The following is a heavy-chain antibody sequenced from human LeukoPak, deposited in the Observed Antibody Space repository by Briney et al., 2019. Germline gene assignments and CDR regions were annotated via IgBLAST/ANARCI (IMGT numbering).Heavy chain of an antibody. Sequence: GASVKVSCKASGGTFSSYAISWVRQAPGQGLEWMGGIIPIFGTANYAQKFQGRVTITTDESTSTAHMELSSLRSEDTAVYYCARMMGEGVCPCFDYWGKGTLVTVPS. D-gene: IGHD2-8*01. V-gene: IGHV1-69*05. CDR2: IIPIFGTA. J-gene: IGHJ4*02. CDR3: ARMMGEGVCPCFDY. CDR1: GGTFSSYA.